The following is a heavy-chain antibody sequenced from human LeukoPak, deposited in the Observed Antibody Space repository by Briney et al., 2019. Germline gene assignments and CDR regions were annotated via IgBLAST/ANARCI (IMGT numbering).Heavy chain of an antibody. J-gene: IGHJ3*02. CDR1: GFTFSNYW. CDR3: ARETRAAFDI. V-gene: IGHV3-7*01. Sequence: GGSLRLSCAVSGFTFSNYWMSWVRQAPGKGVEWVANIKQDGSEKYYVDSLKGRFTISRDNAKNSLNLQMNSLRAEDTAVYYCARETRAAFDIWGLGTMVTVSS. CDR2: IKQDGSEK.